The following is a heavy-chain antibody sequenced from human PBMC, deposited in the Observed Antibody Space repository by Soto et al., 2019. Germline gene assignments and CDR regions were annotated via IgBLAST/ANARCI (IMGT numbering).Heavy chain of an antibody. Sequence: QVQLVESGGGVVQPGRSLRLSCAASGFTFSSYAMHWVRQAPGKGLEWVAVIWNDGTNKYYADSVKGRFTISRDNSKPTRYLQMNSLGAEDTAVYYCAKDNWNYVSAFDIWGQGTMVTVSS. D-gene: IGHD1-7*01. CDR3: AKDNWNYVSAFDI. CDR1: GFTFSSYA. V-gene: IGHV3-33*06. CDR2: IWNDGTNK. J-gene: IGHJ3*02.